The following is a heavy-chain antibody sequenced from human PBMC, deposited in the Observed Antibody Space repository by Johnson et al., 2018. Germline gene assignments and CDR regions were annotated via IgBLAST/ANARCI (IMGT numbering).Heavy chain of an antibody. CDR3: AKAVIAAADLDAFDI. J-gene: IGHJ3*02. CDR2: ISGSGGST. CDR1: GFTFSSYA. Sequence: VQLVESGGGLVQPGGSLRLSCAASGFTFSSYAMSWVRQAPGKGLEWVSAISGSGGSTYYADSVNGRFTSSSDNSKNTRYLQLNSLSAEDTAVYSCAKAVIAAADLDAFDIWGQGTMVTVSA. V-gene: IGHV3-23*04. D-gene: IGHD6-13*01.